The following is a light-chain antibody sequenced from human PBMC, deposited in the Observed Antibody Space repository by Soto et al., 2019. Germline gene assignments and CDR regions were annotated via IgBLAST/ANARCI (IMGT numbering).Light chain of an antibody. J-gene: IGLJ1*01. Sequence: QSALTQPPSLSGSPGQSITISCTGTSSDVGGYTSVSWYQQHPGKAPKLVIYEVSDRPSGVSSRFSGSKSGNTASLTISGLQAEDEADYYCSSYTSDSTYVFGTGTKHTVL. CDR3: SSYTSDSTYV. V-gene: IGLV2-14*01. CDR2: EVS. CDR1: SSDVGGYTS.